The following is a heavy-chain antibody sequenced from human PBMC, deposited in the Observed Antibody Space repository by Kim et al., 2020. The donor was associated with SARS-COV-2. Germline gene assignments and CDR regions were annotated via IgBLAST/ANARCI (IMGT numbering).Heavy chain of an antibody. D-gene: IGHD2-15*01. V-gene: IGHV3-53*01. CDR2: IYSGGST. CDR3: ARAGTWGGYCSGGSCYSVLRDTSPRGMDV. CDR1: GFTVSSNY. J-gene: IGHJ6*02. Sequence: GGSLRLSCAASGFTVSSNYMSWVRQAPGKGLEWVSVIYSGGSTYYADSVKGRFTISRDNSKNTLYLQMNSLRAEDTAVYYCARAGTWGGYCSGGSCYSVLRDTSPRGMDVWGQGTTVTVSS.